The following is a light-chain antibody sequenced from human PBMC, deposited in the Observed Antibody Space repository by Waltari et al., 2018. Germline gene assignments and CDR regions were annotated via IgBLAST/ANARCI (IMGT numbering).Light chain of an antibody. CDR2: DVR. J-gene: IGLJ1*01. Sequence: QSALTQPASVSGSPGQSITIPCTGTSSAVGNYDYVSWYQQYSGKAPKLMIYDVRHRPSGVFDRFSGSKSGNTASLTISGLQAEDEADYYCSSYTSSDTYVFGTGTKVTVL. CDR1: SSAVGNYDY. CDR3: SSYTSSDTYV. V-gene: IGLV2-14*01.